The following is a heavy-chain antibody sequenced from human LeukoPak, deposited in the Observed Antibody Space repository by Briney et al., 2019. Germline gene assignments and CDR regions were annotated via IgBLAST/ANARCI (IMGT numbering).Heavy chain of an antibody. D-gene: IGHD5/OR15-5a*01. CDR3: AKPGVCL. Sequence: GSLRLSCAASGFTFSTYGMSWVRQAPGKGLEWVSGIGASGAPTYYADSVKGRFTISRDNARNTLYLQLKSLRVEDTAVYYCAKPGVCLWGQGTLVTVSS. CDR2: IGASGAPT. CDR1: GFTFSTYG. J-gene: IGHJ4*02. V-gene: IGHV3-23*01.